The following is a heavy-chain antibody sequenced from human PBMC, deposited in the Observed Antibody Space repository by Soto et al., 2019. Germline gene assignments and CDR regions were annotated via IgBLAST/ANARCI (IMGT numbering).Heavy chain of an antibody. V-gene: IGHV1-69*13. Sequence: SVRVSCKACGGTFSSYAISWVGQAPGQGREWMGGIIPIFGTANYAQKFQGRVTITADESTSTAYMELSSLRSEDTAVYYCARDRQTAMTTVKKGEFDYWGQGTLVTVSS. D-gene: IGHD4-17*01. CDR3: ARDRQTAMTTVKKGEFDY. J-gene: IGHJ4*02. CDR1: GGTFSSYA. CDR2: IIPIFGTA.